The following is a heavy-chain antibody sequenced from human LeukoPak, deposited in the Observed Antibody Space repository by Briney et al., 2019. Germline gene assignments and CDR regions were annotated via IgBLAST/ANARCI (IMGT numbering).Heavy chain of an antibody. Sequence: GGPLRLSCAASGFTFSSYAMSWVRQAPGKGLEWVSAISGSGGSTYYADSVKGRFTISRDNSKNTLYLQMNSLRAEDTAVYYCASRGYCSSTSCQHFDYWGQGTLVTVSS. CDR2: ISGSGGST. V-gene: IGHV3-23*01. CDR1: GFTFSSYA. J-gene: IGHJ4*02. CDR3: ASRGYCSSTSCQHFDY. D-gene: IGHD2-2*01.